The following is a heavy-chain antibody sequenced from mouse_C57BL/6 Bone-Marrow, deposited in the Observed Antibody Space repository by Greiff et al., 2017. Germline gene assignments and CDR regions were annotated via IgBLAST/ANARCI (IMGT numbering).Heavy chain of an antibody. CDR3: ARDYGSSYGFDY. D-gene: IGHD1-1*01. Sequence: EVQLQQSGPELVKPGASVKISCKASGYTFTDYYMNWVKQSHGKSLEWIGDINPNNGGTSYNQKFKGKATWTVDKSSSTAYMELRSLTSEDSAVYYCARDYGSSYGFDYWGQGTTLTVSS. V-gene: IGHV1-26*01. J-gene: IGHJ2*01. CDR2: INPNNGGT. CDR1: GYTFTDYY.